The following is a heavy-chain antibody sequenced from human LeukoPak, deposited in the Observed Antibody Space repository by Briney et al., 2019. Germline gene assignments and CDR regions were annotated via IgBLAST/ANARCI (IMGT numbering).Heavy chain of an antibody. CDR3: ARRLTQYDCFDP. CDR1: GFILNSYG. V-gene: IGHV3-33*01. J-gene: IGHJ5*02. D-gene: IGHD2-2*01. CDR2: IWFVGKNE. Sequence: GGSLRLSCAASGFILNSYGMHWVRQAPGKGLEWVADIWFVGKNEHFADSVKGRFAISRDNSKNTVYLQINSLRAEDTAVYYCARRLTQYDCFDPWGQGILVTVSS.